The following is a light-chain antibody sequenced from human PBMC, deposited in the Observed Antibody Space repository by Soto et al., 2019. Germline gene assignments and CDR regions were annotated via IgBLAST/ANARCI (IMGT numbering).Light chain of an antibody. V-gene: IGLV2-14*03. CDR1: SSDVGAYNF. CDR3: TAYTVSRTYV. Sequence: QSVLAQPASVSGSPGQSITISCTGTSSDVGAYNFVSWHQQHPGKAPKLMIYNVYDRPSGISYRFSGSKSGNTASLTISGLQGEDEADYYSTAYTVSRTYVFGTGTKVTVL. CDR2: NVY. J-gene: IGLJ1*01.